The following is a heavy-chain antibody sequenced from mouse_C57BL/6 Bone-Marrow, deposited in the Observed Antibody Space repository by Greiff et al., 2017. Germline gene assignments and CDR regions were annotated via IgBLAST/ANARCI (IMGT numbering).Heavy chain of an antibody. D-gene: IGHD1-1*01. Sequence: EVQRVESGGGLVKPGGSLKLSCAASGFTFSDYGMHWVRQAPEKGLEWVAYISSGSSTIYYADTVKGRFAISRDHAKNTLFLQMTSLRSEDTAMYYCAYYGSSYGYWYFDVWGTGTTVTVSS. V-gene: IGHV5-17*01. CDR1: GFTFSDYG. CDR2: ISSGSSTI. J-gene: IGHJ1*03. CDR3: AYYGSSYGYWYFDV.